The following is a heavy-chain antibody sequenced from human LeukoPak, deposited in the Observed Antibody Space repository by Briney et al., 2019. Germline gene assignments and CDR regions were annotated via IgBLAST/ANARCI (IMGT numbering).Heavy chain of an antibody. V-gene: IGHV4-59*01. Sequence: SETLSLTCTVSGGSISSYYWSWIRQPPGKGLEWIGFIYDSGSTNYNPSLKSRVTISVDTSKNQFSLKLSSVTAADTAVYYCASRKLGNDYWGQGTLVTVSS. J-gene: IGHJ4*02. CDR2: IYDSGST. CDR1: GGSISSYY. D-gene: IGHD7-27*01. CDR3: ASRKLGNDY.